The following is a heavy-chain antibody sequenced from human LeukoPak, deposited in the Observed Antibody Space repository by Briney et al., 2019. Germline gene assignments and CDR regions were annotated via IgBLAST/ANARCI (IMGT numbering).Heavy chain of an antibody. D-gene: IGHD6-19*01. J-gene: IGHJ4*02. CDR2: INPNSGGT. CDR1: GYTFTGYY. CDR3: ARDPRIAVAGKYFDY. V-gene: IGHV1-2*06. Sequence: ASVKVSCKAPGYTFTGYYMHWVRQAPGQGLEWMGRINPNSGGTNYAQKFQGRVTMTRDTSISTAYMELSRLRSDDTALYYCARDPRIAVAGKYFDYWGQGTLVTVSS.